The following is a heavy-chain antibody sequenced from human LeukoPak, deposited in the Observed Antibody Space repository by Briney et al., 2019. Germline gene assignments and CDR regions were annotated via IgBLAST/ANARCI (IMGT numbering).Heavy chain of an antibody. Sequence: SETLSLTCAVYGGSFSGYYWSWIRQPPGKGLEWIGEINHSGSTNYNPSLKSRVTISVDTSKNQFSLKLSSVTAADTAVYYCARPLLWFGELFHWGQGTLVTVSS. CDR2: INHSGST. D-gene: IGHD3-10*01. V-gene: IGHV4-34*01. CDR1: GGSFSGYY. CDR3: ARPLLWFGELFH. J-gene: IGHJ4*02.